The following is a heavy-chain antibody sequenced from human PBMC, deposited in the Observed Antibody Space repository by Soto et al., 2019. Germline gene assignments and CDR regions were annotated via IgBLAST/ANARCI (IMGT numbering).Heavy chain of an antibody. CDR3: ATESFVLRFLEWPHYYYYYGMDV. CDR1: GYTFTSYG. D-gene: IGHD3-3*01. CDR2: ISAYNGNT. J-gene: IGHJ6*02. Sequence: ASVKVSCKASGYTFTSYGISWVRQAPGQGLEWMGWISAYNGNTNYAQKLQGRVTMTTDTSTSTAYMELRSLRSDDTAVYYCATESFVLRFLEWPHYYYYYGMDVWGQGTTVTV. V-gene: IGHV1-18*01.